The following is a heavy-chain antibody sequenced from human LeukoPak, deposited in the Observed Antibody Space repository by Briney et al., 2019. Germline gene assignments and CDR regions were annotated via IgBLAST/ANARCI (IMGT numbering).Heavy chain of an antibody. J-gene: IGHJ3*02. D-gene: IGHD5-12*01. V-gene: IGHV4-31*03. CDR1: GGSISSGGYY. CDR2: IYYSGST. Sequence: SQTLSLTCTVSGGSISSGGYYWSWIRQHPGKGLEWIGYIYYSGSTYYNPSLKSRVTISVDTSKNQFSLKLSSVTAADTAVYYCATATPRGYSGYDPLGAFDIWGQGTMVTVSS. CDR3: ATATPRGYSGYDPLGAFDI.